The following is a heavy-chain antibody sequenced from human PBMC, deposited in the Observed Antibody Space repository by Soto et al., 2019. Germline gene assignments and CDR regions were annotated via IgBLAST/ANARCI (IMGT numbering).Heavy chain of an antibody. Sequence: QVQLVQSGAEVKKPGSSVKVSCKASGGTFSSYAISWVRQAPGQGFEWMGGIIPIFGTANYAQKFQGRVTITADKSTSTAYMELSSLRSEDTAVYYCARGGYSGYGRVFPFDYWGQGTLVTVSS. J-gene: IGHJ4*02. CDR3: ARGGYSGYGRVFPFDY. CDR1: GGTFSSYA. CDR2: IIPIFGTA. D-gene: IGHD5-12*01. V-gene: IGHV1-69*06.